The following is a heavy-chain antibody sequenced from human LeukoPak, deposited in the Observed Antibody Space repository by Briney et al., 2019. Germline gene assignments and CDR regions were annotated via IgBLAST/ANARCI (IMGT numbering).Heavy chain of an antibody. CDR1: GFTFSNYA. J-gene: IGHJ4*02. Sequence: GGSLRLSCAASGFTFSNYAMTWVRQAPGMGLEWVSSISGRGSSSYYADSVKGRFTVSRDNSKNTLHLQMNSLRAEDTAVYYCAKDFLYNVVDYWGQGTLVAVSS. CDR3: AKDFLYNVVDY. V-gene: IGHV3-23*01. D-gene: IGHD3-10*01. CDR2: ISGRGSSS.